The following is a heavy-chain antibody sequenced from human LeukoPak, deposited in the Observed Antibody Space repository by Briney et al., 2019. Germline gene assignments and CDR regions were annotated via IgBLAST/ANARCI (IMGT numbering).Heavy chain of an antibody. CDR3: ARDSNSGGTFDY. V-gene: IGHV3-21*01. CDR2: ISSSSSYI. Sequence: AGGSLRLSCAASGFTFSSYWMHWVRQVPGKGLEWVSSISSSSSYIYYADSVKGRFTISRDNAKNSLYLQMNSLRAEDTAVYYCARDSNSGGTFDYWGQGTLVTVSS. J-gene: IGHJ4*02. D-gene: IGHD1-1*01. CDR1: GFTFSSYW.